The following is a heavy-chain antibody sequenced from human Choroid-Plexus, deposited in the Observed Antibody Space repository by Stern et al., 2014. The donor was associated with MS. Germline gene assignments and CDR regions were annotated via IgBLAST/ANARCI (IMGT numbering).Heavy chain of an antibody. J-gene: IGHJ5*02. Sequence: VQLVESGGGVVQPGRPLRLSCVASGFTFGSCAMHWVRQAPGKGLEWVARVSYDGSNKYDADSGKGRFTISRDNSQNALYMQMSSLRPEDKAVYYCAKDRQYLTYFFDHWGQGSLVAVSS. CDR2: VSYDGSNK. CDR1: GFTFGSCA. V-gene: IGHV3-30*18. D-gene: IGHD2/OR15-2a*01. CDR3: AKDRQYLTYFFDH.